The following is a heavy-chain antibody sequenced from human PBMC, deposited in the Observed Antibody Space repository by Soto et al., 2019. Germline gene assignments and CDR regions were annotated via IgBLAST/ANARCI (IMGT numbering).Heavy chain of an antibody. V-gene: IGHV3-23*01. CDR2: ISATDGGT. CDR1: GFTFSTYA. D-gene: IGHD6-19*01. CDR3: GKRVSSGWPAFAD. J-gene: IGHJ4*02. Sequence: EVQLLESGGGLVKPGGSLRLSCAASGFTFSTYAMSWVRQAPGKGLEWVSTISATDGGTYYADSVKGRFTISRDNSKNTLYLQLSSPRAEDTPVYCCGKRVSSGWPAFADWGQGTLVTVAS.